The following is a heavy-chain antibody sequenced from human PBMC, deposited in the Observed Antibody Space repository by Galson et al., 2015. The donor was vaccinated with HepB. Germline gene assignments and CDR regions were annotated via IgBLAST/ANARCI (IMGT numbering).Heavy chain of an antibody. CDR3: ARIYNEPAAYSKTFDY. CDR1: GYSFTSYW. CDR2: IDPSDSYT. D-gene: IGHD2-2*01. J-gene: IGHJ4*02. Sequence: QSGAEVKKPGESLRISCKGSGYSFTSYWISWVRQMPGKGLEWMGRIDPSDSYTNYSPSFQGHVTISADKSISTAYLQWSSLKASDTAMYYCARIYNEPAAYSKTFDYWGQGTLVTVSS. V-gene: IGHV5-10-1*01.